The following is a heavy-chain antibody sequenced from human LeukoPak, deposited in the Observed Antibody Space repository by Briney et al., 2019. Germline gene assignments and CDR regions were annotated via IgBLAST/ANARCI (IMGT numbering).Heavy chain of an antibody. CDR1: GFIFSSNA. J-gene: IGHJ4*02. CDR3: AKAQLWLRMYYFDY. V-gene: IGHV3-23*01. Sequence: QAGGSLRLSCTASGFIFSSNAMSWVRQAPGKGLEWVSGISGSGGSAYYADSVKGRFTISRDNSKNTLYLQMNSLRAEDTAVYYCAKAQLWLRMYYFDYWGQGTLVTVSS. CDR2: ISGSGGSA. D-gene: IGHD5-18*01.